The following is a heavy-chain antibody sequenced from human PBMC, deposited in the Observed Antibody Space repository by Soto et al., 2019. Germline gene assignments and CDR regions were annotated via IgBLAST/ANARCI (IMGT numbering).Heavy chain of an antibody. CDR1: GGSISSSNW. CDR2: IYHSGST. CDR3: SLDLAVAGTDAFDL. D-gene: IGHD6-19*01. V-gene: IGHV4-4*02. Sequence: QVQLQESGPGLVKPSGTLSLICAVSGGSISSSNWWSWVRQPPGKGLEWIGEIYHSGSTNYNPSPKSRVTRSVDNTKNQFSLQLRAVTAAYTAVYYCSLDLAVAGTDAFDLWGQGTMVTVSS. J-gene: IGHJ3*01.